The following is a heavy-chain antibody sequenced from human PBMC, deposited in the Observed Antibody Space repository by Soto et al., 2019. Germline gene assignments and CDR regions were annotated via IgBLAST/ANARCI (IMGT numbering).Heavy chain of an antibody. CDR2: ISSSSSTI. CDR1: GGNCSSYS. D-gene: IGHD1-26*01. V-gene: IGHV3-48*02. CDR3: ARPYSGSYGYPT. J-gene: IGHJ5*02. Sequence: WGFMRLPCGASGGNCSSYSSNWVRQAPGKGLEWFSYISSSSSTIYYAGSVKGRFTISRDNAKNSLYLQMNSLRDEDTALYYCARPYSGSYGYPTWGQGTLVTVSS.